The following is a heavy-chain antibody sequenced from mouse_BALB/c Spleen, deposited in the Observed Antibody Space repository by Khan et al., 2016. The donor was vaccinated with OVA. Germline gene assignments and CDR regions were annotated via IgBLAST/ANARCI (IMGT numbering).Heavy chain of an antibody. CDR3: AKEITSLFDY. CDR2: INTNTGEP. V-gene: IGHV9-3*02. CDR1: GYTFTNYG. Sequence: QIQLVQSGPELKKPGETVKISCKASGYTFTNYGMNWVKQAPGKGLRWMGWINTNTGEPTYAEEFMGRFAFSLETSASTAYLQINTLKNEDTATYFCAKEITSLFDYWGQGTTLTVSS. D-gene: IGHD1-1*01. J-gene: IGHJ2*01.